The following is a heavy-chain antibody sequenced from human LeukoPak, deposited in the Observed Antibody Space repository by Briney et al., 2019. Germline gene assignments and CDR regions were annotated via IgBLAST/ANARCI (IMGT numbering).Heavy chain of an antibody. J-gene: IGHJ4*02. CDR2: ISGSGGST. CDR1: GFTFSSYA. Sequence: GGSLRLSCAASGFTFSSYAMNWVRQPPGKGLEWVSSISGSGGSTYYADSVKGRFTISRDNSKNTLYLQMNSLRAEDTAVYYCANPPTATSFDYWGQGTLVTVSS. D-gene: IGHD4-11*01. V-gene: IGHV3-23*01. CDR3: ANPPTATSFDY.